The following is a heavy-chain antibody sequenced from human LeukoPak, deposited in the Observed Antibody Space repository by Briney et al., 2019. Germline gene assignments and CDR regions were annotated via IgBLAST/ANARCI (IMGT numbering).Heavy chain of an antibody. Sequence: PGGSLRLSCAASGFTFDDYAMHWVRQAPRKGLGWVSGISWNSGSIGYADSVKGRFTISRDNAKNSLYLQMNSLRAEDTALYYCAKGLDLRGNYYDSSFDYWGQGTLVTVSS. CDR2: ISWNSGSI. D-gene: IGHD3-22*01. CDR1: GFTFDDYA. J-gene: IGHJ4*02. CDR3: AKGLDLRGNYYDSSFDY. V-gene: IGHV3-9*01.